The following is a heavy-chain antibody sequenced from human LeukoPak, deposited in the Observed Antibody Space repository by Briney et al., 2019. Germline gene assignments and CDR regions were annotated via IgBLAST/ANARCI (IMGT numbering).Heavy chain of an antibody. CDR1: GYTFTGYY. Sequence: ASVKVSCKASGYTFTGYYMHWVRQAPGQGLEWMERINPNSGGTNYAQKFQGRVTMTRDTSISTAYMELSRLRSDDTAVYYCARADYYDSSGYYSGGYYFGMDVWGQGTTVTVSS. CDR2: INPNSGGT. D-gene: IGHD3-22*01. CDR3: ARADYYDSSGYYSGGYYFGMDV. V-gene: IGHV1-2*06. J-gene: IGHJ6*02.